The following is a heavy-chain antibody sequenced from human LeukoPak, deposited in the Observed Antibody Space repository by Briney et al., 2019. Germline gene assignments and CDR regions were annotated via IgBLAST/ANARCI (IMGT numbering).Heavy chain of an antibody. CDR3: AGNYYDSSGYVY. V-gene: IGHV3-53*04. Sequence: GRSPRLSCAASGFTVSSNYMSWVRQAPGKGLEWVSVIYSGGSTYYADSVKGRFTISRHNSKNTLYLQMNSLRAEDTAVYYCAGNYYDSSGYVYWGQGTLVTVSS. D-gene: IGHD3-22*01. CDR2: IYSGGST. CDR1: GFTVSSNY. J-gene: IGHJ4*02.